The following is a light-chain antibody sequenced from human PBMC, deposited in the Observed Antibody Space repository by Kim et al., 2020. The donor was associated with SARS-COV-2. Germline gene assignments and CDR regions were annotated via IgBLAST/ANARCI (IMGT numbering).Light chain of an antibody. V-gene: IGKV3-11*01. CDR3: QQRGNWPPALT. Sequence: PGESANHSCKASHNVDISLAWYQQTTGQAPRLLIYDAAIRAAGITDRFSASGSGTDFTLTIGSLAPEDFAVYYCQQRGNWPPALTFGGGTKVDIK. J-gene: IGKJ4*01. CDR1: HNVDIS. CDR2: DAA.